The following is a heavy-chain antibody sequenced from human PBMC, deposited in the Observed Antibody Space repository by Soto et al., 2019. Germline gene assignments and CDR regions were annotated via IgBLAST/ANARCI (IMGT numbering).Heavy chain of an antibody. CDR2: IYYSGST. J-gene: IGHJ4*02. D-gene: IGHD4-17*01. Sequence: SENLSLTCTVSGGSISSGGYYWSWIRQHPGKGLEWIGYIYYSGSTYYNPSLKSRVTISVDTSKNQFSLKLSSVTAADTAVYYCARDTYYGGNSVYAYWGQGTLVTVSS. CDR1: GGSISSGGYY. V-gene: IGHV4-31*03. CDR3: ARDTYYGGNSVYAY.